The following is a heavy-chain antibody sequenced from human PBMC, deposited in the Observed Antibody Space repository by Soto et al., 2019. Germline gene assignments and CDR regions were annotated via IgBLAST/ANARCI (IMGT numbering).Heavy chain of an antibody. CDR3: ARDTELLLLSFAFDI. CDR2: MIPIFGTA. D-gene: IGHD1-26*01. CDR1: GGTFSSYA. Sequence: QVQLVQSGAEVKKPGSSVKVSCKASGGTFSSYAISWVEEVNGKGLEWMGGMIPIFGTANYGQKFQGGVTITADESTSTAYMELSSLRSEDTAVYYCARDTELLLLSFAFDIWGEGTMVTVSS. J-gene: IGHJ3*02. V-gene: IGHV1-69*01.